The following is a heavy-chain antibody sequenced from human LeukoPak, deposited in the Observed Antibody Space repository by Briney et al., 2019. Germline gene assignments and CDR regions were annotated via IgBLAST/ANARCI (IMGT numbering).Heavy chain of an antibody. J-gene: IGHJ4*02. CDR2: ISAYNGNT. CDR1: GYTFTSYG. Sequence: ASVKVSCKASGYTFTSYGISCVRQAPGQGLEWMGWISAYNGNTNYAQKLQGRVTMTTDTSTSTAYMELRSLRSDDTAVYYCARFVLRYFDWLPNFDYWGQGTLVTVSS. D-gene: IGHD3-9*01. V-gene: IGHV1-18*01. CDR3: ARFVLRYFDWLPNFDY.